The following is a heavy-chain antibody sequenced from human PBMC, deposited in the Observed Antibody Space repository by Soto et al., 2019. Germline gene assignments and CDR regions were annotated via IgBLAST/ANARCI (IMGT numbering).Heavy chain of an antibody. V-gene: IGHV3-23*01. D-gene: IGHD5-18*01. Sequence: XSLRLSCAASGFTFSSYALSWFRQAPGKGLEWISAVSGSGGSTYYADSVKGRFTISRDNSKNTLYLQMNSLRAEDTAVYYCAKRRNMVNDYWGQGTLVTVSS. CDR3: AKRRNMVNDY. CDR2: VSGSGGST. J-gene: IGHJ4*02. CDR1: GFTFSSYA.